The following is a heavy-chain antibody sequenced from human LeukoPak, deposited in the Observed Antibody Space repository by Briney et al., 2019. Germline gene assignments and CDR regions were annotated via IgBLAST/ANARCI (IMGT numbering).Heavy chain of an antibody. CDR2: LYSDGNT. V-gene: IGHV3-53*01. Sequence: PGGSLRLSCAASGFTVITNDMTWVRQAPGKGPEWVSVLYSDGNTKYADSVQGRFTISRDNSKNTLYLEMNSLSPDDTAVYYCARGYYDTNGYYYRLDFWGQGTLVTVSS. D-gene: IGHD3-22*01. J-gene: IGHJ4*02. CDR1: GFTVITND. CDR3: ARGYYDTNGYYYRLDF.